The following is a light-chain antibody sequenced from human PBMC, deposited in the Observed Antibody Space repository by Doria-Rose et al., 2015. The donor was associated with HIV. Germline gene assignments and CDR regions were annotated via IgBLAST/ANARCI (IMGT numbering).Light chain of an antibody. CDR1: HTINRY. CDR3: QQSYTTPWT. J-gene: IGKJ1*01. CDR2: AAS. Sequence: DIRVTQSPFSLSAFVGDRVTITCRASHTINRYLDWYQERPGKAPKLLIYAASTLHSGVPSRFSGSGSGTVFTLTISSLQPEDFANYYCQQSYTTPWTFGQGTKVEIK. V-gene: IGKV1-39*01.